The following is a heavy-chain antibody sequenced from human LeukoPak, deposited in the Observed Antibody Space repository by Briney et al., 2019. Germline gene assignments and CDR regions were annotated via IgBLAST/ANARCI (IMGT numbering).Heavy chain of an antibody. J-gene: IGHJ4*02. CDR1: GGSISSYY. CDR3: ARGEYSSGWYPNDY. V-gene: IGHV4-59*01. Sequence: SETLSLTCTVSGGSISSYYWSWIRQPPGKGLEWIGYIYYSGSTNYNPSLKSRVTISVDTSKNQFSLKLSSVTAADTAVYYCARGEYSSGWYPNDYWGQGTLVTVSS. D-gene: IGHD6-19*01. CDR2: IYYSGST.